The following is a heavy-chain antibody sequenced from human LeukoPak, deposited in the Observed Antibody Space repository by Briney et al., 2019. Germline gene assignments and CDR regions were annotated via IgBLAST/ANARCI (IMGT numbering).Heavy chain of an antibody. Sequence: PGGSLRLSCAASGFIFNTYGMHWVRQAPGKGLEWVAFIRYDGSNKYYADSVKGRFTISRDNSKNTLYLQMNSLRAEDTAVYYCAKDTTVTYYYYYYMDVWGKGTTVTVSS. V-gene: IGHV3-30*02. CDR2: IRYDGSNK. D-gene: IGHD4-11*01. CDR3: AKDTTVTYYYYYYMDV. J-gene: IGHJ6*03. CDR1: GFIFNTYG.